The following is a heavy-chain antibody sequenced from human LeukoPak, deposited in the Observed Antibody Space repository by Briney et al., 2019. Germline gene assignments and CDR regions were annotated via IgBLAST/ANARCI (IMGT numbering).Heavy chain of an antibody. CDR2: IYYSGST. CDR3: ARGHYDFWSGYYSGWFDP. Sequence: PSETLSLTCAVYGGSFSGYYWSWIRQHPGKGLEWIGYIYYSGSTYYNPSLKSRVTISVDTSKNQFSLKLSSVTAADTAVYYCARGHYDFWSGYYSGWFDPWGQGTLVTVSS. V-gene: IGHV4-31*11. J-gene: IGHJ5*02. CDR1: GGSFSGYY. D-gene: IGHD3-3*01.